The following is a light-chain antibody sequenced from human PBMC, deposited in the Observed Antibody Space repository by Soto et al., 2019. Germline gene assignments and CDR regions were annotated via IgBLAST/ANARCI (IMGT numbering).Light chain of an antibody. CDR3: SSYTSSSTYV. CDR2: DVS. J-gene: IGLJ1*01. Sequence: LTQPASVSGSPGQSIAIPCTGPSSDVGAYNSVSWYQQHPGRAPKLMIHDVSNRPSGVSNRLSGSKSGNTASLTISGLQAKDEADYYCSSYTSSSTYVFGTGTKVTVL. CDR1: SSDVGAYNS. V-gene: IGLV2-14*03.